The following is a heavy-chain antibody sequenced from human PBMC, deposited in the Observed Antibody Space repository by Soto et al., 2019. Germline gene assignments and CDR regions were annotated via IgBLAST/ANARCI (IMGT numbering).Heavy chain of an antibody. D-gene: IGHD6-19*01. J-gene: IGHJ4*02. Sequence: QVQLLQSGAEVKKPGSSVKVSCKASGVTCSSYAITWVRQAPGQGLEWMGGSIPIFGTANYAQKFQGRVTITADECTSTAYMELSRLRSEDEAVYFCASPGYRRGWYDYWGQGTLVTVST. CDR1: GVTCSSYA. V-gene: IGHV1-69*01. CDR3: ASPGYRRGWYDY. CDR2: SIPIFGTA.